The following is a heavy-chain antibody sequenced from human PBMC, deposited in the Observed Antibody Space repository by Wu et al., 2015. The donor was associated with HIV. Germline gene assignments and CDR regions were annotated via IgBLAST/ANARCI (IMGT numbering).Heavy chain of an antibody. D-gene: IGHD3-10*01. J-gene: IGHJ3*02. CDR2: IIPIFGTA. CDR1: GGTFSSYA. Sequence: QVQLVQSGAEVKKPGSSVKVSCKASGGTFSSYAISWVRQAPGQGLEWMGGIIPIFGTANYAQKFQGRVTITTDESTSTAYMELSSLRSEDTAVYYCARGYYGSGSQSRDAFDIWGQGTMVTVSS. CDR3: ARGYYGSGSQSRDAFDI. V-gene: IGHV1-69*05.